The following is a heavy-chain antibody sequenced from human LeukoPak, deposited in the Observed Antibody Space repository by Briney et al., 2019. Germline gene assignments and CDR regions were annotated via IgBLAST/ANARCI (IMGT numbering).Heavy chain of an antibody. Sequence: GGSLRLSCAASGFDFTIYGMHWVRQAPGKGLEWVAVIWYDGSNKYYADSVKGRFTISRDNTKNTLYLQMNSLRAEDTAVYYCSRGGDAFDLWGPGTMVTISS. V-gene: IGHV3-33*08. CDR1: GFDFTIYG. D-gene: IGHD3-10*01. CDR2: IWYDGSNK. J-gene: IGHJ3*01. CDR3: SRGGDAFDL.